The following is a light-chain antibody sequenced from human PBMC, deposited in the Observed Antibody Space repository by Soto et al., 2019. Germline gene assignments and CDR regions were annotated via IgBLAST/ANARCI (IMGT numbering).Light chain of an antibody. J-gene: IGKJ5*01. CDR3: QQYDTWPSIT. Sequence: EIVMTQSPVTLSVSPGEGATLSCRASQSVRTKLAWYQQKAGQAPRLLIYGASTRASGVSDRFSGSGSGTEYTLTISRLQSEDFAVYYCQQYDTWPSITFGQGTRLEIK. CDR1: QSVRTK. V-gene: IGKV3-15*01. CDR2: GAS.